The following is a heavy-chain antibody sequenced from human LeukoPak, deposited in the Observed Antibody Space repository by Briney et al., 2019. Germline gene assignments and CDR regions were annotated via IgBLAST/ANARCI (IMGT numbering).Heavy chain of an antibody. CDR3: ARGPGYYDSSGLWIFDY. V-gene: IGHV1-2*02. J-gene: IGHJ4*02. CDR1: GYTFTGYY. CDR2: INPNSGGT. D-gene: IGHD3-22*01. Sequence: GASVKVSCKDSGYTFTGYYMHWVRQAPGQGLEWMGWINPNSGGTNYEQKFQGRVTMTRDTSISTAYMELSRLRSDDTAVYYCARGPGYYDSSGLWIFDYWGQGTLVTVSS.